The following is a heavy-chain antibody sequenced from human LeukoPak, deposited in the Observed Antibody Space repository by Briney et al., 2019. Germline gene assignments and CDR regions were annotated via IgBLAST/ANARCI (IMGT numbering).Heavy chain of an antibody. V-gene: IGHV3-30-3*01. CDR2: ISYDGSNK. J-gene: IGHJ4*02. CDR3: ARVKQSRGAFDS. CDR1: GFTFSSYA. D-gene: IGHD6-19*01. Sequence: GGSLRLSCAAPGFTFSSYAMHWVRQAPGKGLEWVAVISYDGSNKYYADSVKGRFTISRDNSKNTLYLQMNSLRVEDTAVYYCARVKQSRGAFDSWGQGSLVTVSS.